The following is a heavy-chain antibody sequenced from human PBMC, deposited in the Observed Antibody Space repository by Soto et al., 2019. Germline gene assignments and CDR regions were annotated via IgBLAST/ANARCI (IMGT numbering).Heavy chain of an antibody. J-gene: IGHJ4*02. CDR1: GYIFTAYS. Sequence: ASVKVSCKASGYIFTAYSMHWVRQAPGQGLEWLGWINPNSGDTIYAQKFQDRVAMTCDTSVSTAYLELSSLSSDDTALYYCAREASAVVSLDYWGQGTLVTVSS. CDR2: INPNSGDT. D-gene: IGHD2-15*01. V-gene: IGHV1-2*02. CDR3: AREASAVVSLDY.